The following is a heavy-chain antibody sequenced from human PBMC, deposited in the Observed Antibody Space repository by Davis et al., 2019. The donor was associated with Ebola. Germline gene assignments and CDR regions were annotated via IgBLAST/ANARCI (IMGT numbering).Heavy chain of an antibody. Sequence: MPSETLSLTCAVSGGSISSGGYSWSWIRQPPGKGLEWIGYINHSGSTNYNPSLKSRVTISVDTSKNQFSLKLSSVTAADTAVYYCARGSSGWYGNWFDPWGQGTLVTVSS. CDR3: ARGSSGWYGNWFDP. D-gene: IGHD6-19*01. V-gene: IGHV4-30-2*01. CDR1: GGSISSGGYS. CDR2: INHSGST. J-gene: IGHJ5*02.